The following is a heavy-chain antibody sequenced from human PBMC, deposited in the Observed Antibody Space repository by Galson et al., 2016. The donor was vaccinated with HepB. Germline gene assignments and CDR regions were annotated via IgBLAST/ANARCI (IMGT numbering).Heavy chain of an antibody. V-gene: IGHV2-70*01. CDR2: IGSDDER. D-gene: IGHD3-22*01. CDR3: ARMSPQFHRSGYAIDEFDD. J-gene: IGHJ4*02. Sequence: PALVKPTQTLTLTCTFSGFSLTTSGMAVTWIRQPPGKALEWLALIGSDDERSYRTSLKTRLTISQDTAKRRVVLTMTNMDPVDTASYYCARMSPQFHRSGYAIDEFDDWGQGILVTVSS. CDR1: GFSLTTSGMA.